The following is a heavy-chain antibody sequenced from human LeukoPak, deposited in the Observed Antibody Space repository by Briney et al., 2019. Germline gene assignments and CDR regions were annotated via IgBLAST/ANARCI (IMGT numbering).Heavy chain of an antibody. CDR1: GFTFSSYA. CDR2: ISGSGGST. CDR3: AKDFRIGYSAHFDY. J-gene: IGHJ4*01. V-gene: IGHV3-23*01. Sequence: GGSLRLSCAASGFTFSSYAMHWVRQAPGKGLEWVSAISGSGGSTYYADSVKGRFTISRDNSKNTLYLQMSSLRAEDTAVYYCAKDFRIGYSAHFDYWGQGALVTVSS. D-gene: IGHD2-21*01.